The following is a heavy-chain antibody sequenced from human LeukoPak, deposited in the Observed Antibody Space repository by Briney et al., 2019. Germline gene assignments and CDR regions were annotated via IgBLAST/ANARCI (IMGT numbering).Heavy chain of an antibody. V-gene: IGHV1-69*06. CDR2: IIPIFGTA. J-gene: IGHJ6*03. CDR3: ARAQRGYDFWSGYSIRYYYYYMDV. D-gene: IGHD3-3*01. Sequence: ASVKVSCKASGYSFTDFYIHWVRQVPGQGLEWMGGIIPIFGTANYAQKFQGRVTITADKSTSTAYMELSSLRSEDTAVYYCARAQRGYDFWSGYSIRYYYYYMDVWGKGTTVTVSS. CDR1: GYSFTDFY.